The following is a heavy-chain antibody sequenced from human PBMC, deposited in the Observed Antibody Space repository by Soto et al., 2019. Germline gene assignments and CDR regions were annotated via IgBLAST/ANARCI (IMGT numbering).Heavy chain of an antibody. CDR3: ARGVLH. V-gene: IGHV4-31*03. D-gene: IGHD3-16*01. CDR2: IYYSERA. J-gene: IGHJ4*02. CDR1: GGSISSGGYY. Sequence: QVQLQESGPGLVKPSQTLSLTCTVSGGSISSGGYYWSWIRQHPGKGLEWIGSIYYSERAYYNQSFKSRVTISVDTSKKQSSLKLSSVTAADTAVYYCARGVLHWGQGTLVTVSS.